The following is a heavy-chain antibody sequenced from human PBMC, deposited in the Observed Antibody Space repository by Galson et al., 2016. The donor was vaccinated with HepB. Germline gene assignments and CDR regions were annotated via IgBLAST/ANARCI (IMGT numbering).Heavy chain of an antibody. D-gene: IGHD1-26*01. CDR2: FYSGGST. CDR1: GFTVRSNY. J-gene: IGHJ4*02. V-gene: IGHV3-53*05. CDR3: AKDGSYSGNLHGYFDY. Sequence: SLRLSCAASGFTVRSNYMSWVRQAPGKGLEWVSVFYSGGSTYYADSVKGRFTISRDNADNSLSLQMNSLSGDDTALYYCAKDGSYSGNLHGYFDYWGQGTLVTVSS.